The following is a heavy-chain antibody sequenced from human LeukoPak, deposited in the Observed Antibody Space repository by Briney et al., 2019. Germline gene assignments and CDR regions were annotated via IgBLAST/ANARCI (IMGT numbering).Heavy chain of an antibody. Sequence: PGGSLRLSCAASGFTFSSYAMHWVRQAPGKGLEGVAVISYDGSNKYYADSVKGRFTISRDNSKNTLYLQMNSLRAEDTAVYYCARANYDFWSGYHWGQGTLVTVSS. J-gene: IGHJ4*02. CDR1: GFTFSSYA. CDR3: ARANYDFWSGYH. CDR2: ISYDGSNK. D-gene: IGHD3-3*01. V-gene: IGHV3-30-3*01.